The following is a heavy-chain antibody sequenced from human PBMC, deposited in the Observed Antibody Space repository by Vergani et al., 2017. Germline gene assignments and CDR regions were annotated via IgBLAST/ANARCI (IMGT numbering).Heavy chain of an antibody. Sequence: EVQLVESGGGLVKRGGSLRLSCAASGFTFDDYAMHWVRQAPGKGLEWVSGISWNSGSIGYADSVKGRFTISRDNAKNSLYLQMNSLRAEDTAVYYCAKDPSSPTVTSDYYYYYGMDVWGQGTTVTVSS. J-gene: IGHJ6*02. CDR3: AKDPSSPTVTSDYYYYYGMDV. V-gene: IGHV3-9*01. D-gene: IGHD4-11*01. CDR1: GFTFDDYA. CDR2: ISWNSGSI.